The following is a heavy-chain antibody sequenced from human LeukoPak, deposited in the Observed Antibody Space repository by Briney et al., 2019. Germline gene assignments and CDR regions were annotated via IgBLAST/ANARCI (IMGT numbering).Heavy chain of an antibody. J-gene: IGHJ4*02. D-gene: IGHD3-10*01. Sequence: SETLSLTCAVYGGSFSGYYWSWIRQPPGKGLEWIGEINHSGSTNYNPSLKSRVTISVDTSKNQFSLKLSSVTAADTAVYYCARFTLYYYGSGSLNAYYFDYWGQGTLVTSPQ. CDR3: ARFTLYYYGSGSLNAYYFDY. V-gene: IGHV4-34*01. CDR2: INHSGST. CDR1: GGSFSGYY.